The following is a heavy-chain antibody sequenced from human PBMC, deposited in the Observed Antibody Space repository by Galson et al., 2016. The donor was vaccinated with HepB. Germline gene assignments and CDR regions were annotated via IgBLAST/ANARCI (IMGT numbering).Heavy chain of an antibody. CDR3: ARVRVATIRGFYGGNPHYFDY. V-gene: IGHV3-7*03. J-gene: IGHJ4*02. D-gene: IGHD4-23*01. CDR2: INQDGSVK. Sequence: SLRLSCAASGFTFSNYWMTWVRQAPGKGLEWVANINQDGSVKNYVDSVKGRFTISRDNAENSLRLQMDSLRAEDTAVYYCARVRVATIRGFYGGNPHYFDYWGQGALVTVSS. CDR1: GFTFSNYW.